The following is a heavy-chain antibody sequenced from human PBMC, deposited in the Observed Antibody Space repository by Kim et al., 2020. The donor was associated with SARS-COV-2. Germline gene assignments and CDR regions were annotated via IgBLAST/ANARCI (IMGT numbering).Heavy chain of an antibody. CDR3: ARVPQCSGGSCGSQELDY. CDR2: IIPIFGTA. Sequence: SVKVSCKASGGTFSSYAISWVRQAPGQGLEWMGGIIPIFGTANYAQKFQGRVTITADESTSTAYMELSSLRSEDTAVYYCARVPQCSGGSCGSQELDYWGQGTLVTVSS. V-gene: IGHV1-69*13. D-gene: IGHD2-15*01. CDR1: GGTFSSYA. J-gene: IGHJ4*02.